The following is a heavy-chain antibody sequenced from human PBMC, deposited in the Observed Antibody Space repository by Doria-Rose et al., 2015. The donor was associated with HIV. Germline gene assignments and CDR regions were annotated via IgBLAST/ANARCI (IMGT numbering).Heavy chain of an antibody. D-gene: IGHD6-13*01. Sequence: QVTLKESSPVLVKPTETLTLTCTVSGVSLSSPGMGVSWIRQPPGKALEWLANIFSDDERSYKTSLKSRLTISRVTSKSQVVLTMTDMDPVDTATYYCARIKSSRWYHKYYFDFWGQGTLVIVSA. CDR2: IFSDDER. J-gene: IGHJ4*02. CDR1: GVSLSSPGMG. V-gene: IGHV2-26*01. CDR3: ARIKSSRWYHKYYFDF.